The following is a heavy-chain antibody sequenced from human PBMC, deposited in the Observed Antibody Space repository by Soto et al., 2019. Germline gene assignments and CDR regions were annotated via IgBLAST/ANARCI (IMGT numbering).Heavy chain of an antibody. CDR2: IDPSDSYT. Sequence: GESLKLSCKGSGYSFNTYWISWVRQMPGKGLEWMGRIDPSDSYTNYNPSIQGHVTISVDTSISTAYLQWSSLEASDTAMYYCARFDNNGHHLYYFDHWGQGTSVTVSS. V-gene: IGHV5-10-1*01. CDR3: ARFDNNGHHLYYFDH. D-gene: IGHD2-8*01. J-gene: IGHJ4*02. CDR1: GYSFNTYW.